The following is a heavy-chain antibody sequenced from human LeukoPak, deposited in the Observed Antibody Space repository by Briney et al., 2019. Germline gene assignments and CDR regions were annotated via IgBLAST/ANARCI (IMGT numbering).Heavy chain of an antibody. CDR3: ARRAGYSSGWYQTYYFDY. J-gene: IGHJ4*02. CDR1: SGSISTSNYY. CDR2: INHSGST. D-gene: IGHD6-19*01. Sequence: SETLSLTCTVSSGSISTSNYYWGWVRQPPGKGLEWIGEINHSGSTNYNPSLKSRVTISVDTSKNQFSLKLSSVTAADTAVYYCARRAGYSSGWYQTYYFDYWGQGTLVTVSS. V-gene: IGHV4-39*07.